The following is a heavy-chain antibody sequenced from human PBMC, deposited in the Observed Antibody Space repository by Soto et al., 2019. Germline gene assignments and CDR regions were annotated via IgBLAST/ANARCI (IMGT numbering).Heavy chain of an antibody. Sequence: QVQLVESGGGVVQPGRSLRLSCAASGFTFSSYGMHWVRQAPGKGLEWVALISYDGSDKYYADSVKGRFTISRDNSKNTRYLQMNSLRVEDTAVYYCGAGQYFSDYWGQGTLVTVCS. CDR1: GFTFSSYG. J-gene: IGHJ4*02. CDR3: GAGQYFSDY. CDR2: ISYDGSDK. D-gene: IGHD6-13*01. V-gene: IGHV3-30*03.